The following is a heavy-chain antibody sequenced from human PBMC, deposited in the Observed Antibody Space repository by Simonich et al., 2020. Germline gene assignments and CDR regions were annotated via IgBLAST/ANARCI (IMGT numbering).Heavy chain of an antibody. D-gene: IGHD7-27*01. CDR2: MYPGDPDT. CDR1: GYSFTSYW. V-gene: IGHV5-51*01. CDR3: ATPGDRDAFDI. Sequence: EVQLVQSGAEVKKPGEYLKISCKGSGYSFTSYWIGWVRQMPGKGLEWMGIMYPGDPDTSSSPAVQGKVTISADKSISTAYLQWSSLKASDTAMYYCATPGDRDAFDIWGQGTMVTVSS. J-gene: IGHJ3*02.